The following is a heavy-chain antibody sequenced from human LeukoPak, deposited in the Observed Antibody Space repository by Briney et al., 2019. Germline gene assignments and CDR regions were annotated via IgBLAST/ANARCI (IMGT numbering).Heavy chain of an antibody. J-gene: IGHJ4*02. D-gene: IGHD3-9*01. CDR3: ARDRWGRSILSY. Sequence: ASVKVSCKASGYTFTSYAMHWVRQAPGQRLEWMGWINAGNGNTKYSQKFQGRVTITRDTSASTAYMELSSLKSEDTAVYYCARDRWGRSILSYWGQGTLVTVSP. CDR2: INAGNGNT. CDR1: GYTFTSYA. V-gene: IGHV1-3*01.